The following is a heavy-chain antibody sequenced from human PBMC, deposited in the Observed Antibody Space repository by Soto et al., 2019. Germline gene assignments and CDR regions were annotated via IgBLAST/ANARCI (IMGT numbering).Heavy chain of an antibody. CDR3: AKGVLDTAMVTPYFDY. Sequence: GGPLRLSCAASGFTFSSYGMHWVRQAPGKGLEWVAVISYDGSNKYYADSVKGRFTISRDNSKNTLYLQMNSLRAEDTAVYYCAKGVLDTAMVTPYFDYWGQGTLVTVSS. J-gene: IGHJ4*02. V-gene: IGHV3-30*18. CDR1: GFTFSSYG. D-gene: IGHD5-18*01. CDR2: ISYDGSNK.